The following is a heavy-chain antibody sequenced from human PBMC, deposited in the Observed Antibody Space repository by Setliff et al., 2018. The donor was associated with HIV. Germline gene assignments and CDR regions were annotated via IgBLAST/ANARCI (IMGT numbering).Heavy chain of an antibody. J-gene: IGHJ4*01. D-gene: IGHD6-19*01. V-gene: IGHV3-7*01. CDR2: INPDGRQR. Sequence: GGSLRLSCAVSGFTFTTYWMTWVRQAPGKGLEWVANINPDGRQRNYADSVKGRFTISRDNADNSLYLQVNSLRAEDTAVYYCASIYTAGTELLTDYWGQGTLVTVSS. CDR1: GFTFTTYW. CDR3: ASIYTAGTELLTDY.